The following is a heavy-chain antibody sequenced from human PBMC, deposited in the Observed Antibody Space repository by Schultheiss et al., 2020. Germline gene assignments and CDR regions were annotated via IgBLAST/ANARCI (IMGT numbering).Heavy chain of an antibody. J-gene: IGHJ6*02. Sequence: GGSLRLSCAASGFTFSNAWMSWVRQAPGKGLEWVSSISSSSSYIYYADSVKGRFTISRDNAKNSLYLQMNSLRAEDTAVYYCARDGQSNYDYYYYGMDVWGQGTTVTVSS. CDR2: ISSSSSYI. V-gene: IGHV3-21*01. D-gene: IGHD4-11*01. CDR3: ARDGQSNYDYYYYGMDV. CDR1: GFTFSNAW.